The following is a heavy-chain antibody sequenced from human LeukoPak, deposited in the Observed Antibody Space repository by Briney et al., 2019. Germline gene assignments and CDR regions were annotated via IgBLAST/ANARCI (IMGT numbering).Heavy chain of an antibody. J-gene: IGHJ4*02. CDR2: IYHSGST. Sequence: SETLSLTCAVSGGSISSSNWWSWVRQPPGKGLEWIGEIYHSGSTNYNPSLKSRVTISVDMSKNQFSLKLSSVTAADTAVYYCARINSYGFWGGPGYPQIIDYWGQGTLVTVSS. D-gene: IGHD5-18*01. CDR1: GGSISSSNW. CDR3: ARINSYGFWGGPGYPQIIDY. V-gene: IGHV4-4*02.